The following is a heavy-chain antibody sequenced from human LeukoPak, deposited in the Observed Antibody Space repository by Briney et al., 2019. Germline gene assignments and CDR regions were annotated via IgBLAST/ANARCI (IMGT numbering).Heavy chain of an antibody. Sequence: HPGGSLRLSCAASGFTFSSYAMHWVRQAPGKGLEWVAVISYDGSNKYYADSVKGRFTISRDNSKNTLYLQMNSLRAEDTAVYYCARDERDSSGWYEWVYFDYWGQGTLVTVSS. J-gene: IGHJ4*02. CDR3: ARDERDSSGWYEWVYFDY. CDR2: ISYDGSNK. D-gene: IGHD6-19*01. V-gene: IGHV3-30*04. CDR1: GFTFSSYA.